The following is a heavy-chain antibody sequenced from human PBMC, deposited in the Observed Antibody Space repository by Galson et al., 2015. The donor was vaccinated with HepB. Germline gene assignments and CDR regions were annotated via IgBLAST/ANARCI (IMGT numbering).Heavy chain of an antibody. Sequence: SVKVSCKASGGTFSSYAISWVRQAPGQGLEWMGGIIPIFGTANYAQKFQGRVTITADESTSTAYMELSSLRSEDTAVYYCARTGGYSSSSKGYYYYGMDVWGQGTTVTVSS. V-gene: IGHV1-69*13. J-gene: IGHJ6*02. CDR1: GGTFSSYA. D-gene: IGHD6-6*01. CDR2: IIPIFGTA. CDR3: ARTGGYSSSSKGYYYYGMDV.